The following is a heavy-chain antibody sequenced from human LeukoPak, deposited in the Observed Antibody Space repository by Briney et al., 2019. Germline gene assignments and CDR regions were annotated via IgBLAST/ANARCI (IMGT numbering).Heavy chain of an antibody. D-gene: IGHD3-3*01. CDR2: ISIYNGNT. Sequence: ASVKVSCKASGYTFTNYGISWVRQAPGQGLEWMGWISIYNGNTDYAQKLRGRVTMTTDTSTSTAYMELRSLRSDDTAVYYCARITYDFWSGYYMPDDPWGQGTPVTVSS. CDR1: GYTFTNYG. V-gene: IGHV1-18*01. J-gene: IGHJ5*02. CDR3: ARITYDFWSGYYMPDDP.